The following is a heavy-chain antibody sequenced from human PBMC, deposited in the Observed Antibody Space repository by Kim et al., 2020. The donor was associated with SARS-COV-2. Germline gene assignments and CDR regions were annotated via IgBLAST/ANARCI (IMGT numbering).Heavy chain of an antibody. D-gene: IGHD3-10*01. V-gene: IGHV3-30*01. CDR3: AREDYYGSGSYLPLRGMDV. Sequence: GRFTISRDNSKNTLYLQMNSLRAEDTAVYYCAREDYYGSGSYLPLRGMDVWGQGTTVTVSS. J-gene: IGHJ6*02.